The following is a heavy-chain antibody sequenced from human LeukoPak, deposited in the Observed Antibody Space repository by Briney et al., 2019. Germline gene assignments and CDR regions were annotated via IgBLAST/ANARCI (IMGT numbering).Heavy chain of an antibody. V-gene: IGHV3-15*01. D-gene: IGHD2-15*01. Sequence: GGSLRLSCAASGFTFSSYEMNWVRQAPGKGLEWVGRIKSKTYGGTTDYAAPVKGRFIISRDDSKNTLYVQMNSLKSEDTAVYYCTAFESGGFYWGQGTLVTVSS. CDR2: IKSKTYGGTT. J-gene: IGHJ4*02. CDR1: GFTFSSYE. CDR3: TAFESGGFY.